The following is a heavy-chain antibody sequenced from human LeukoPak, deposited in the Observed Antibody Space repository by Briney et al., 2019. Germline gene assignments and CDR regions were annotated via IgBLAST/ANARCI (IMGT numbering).Heavy chain of an antibody. CDR2: INPSGGST. Sequence: ASVKVSCKASGYTFTSYYMHWVRQAPGQGLEWMGIINPSGGSTSYAQKFQGRVTMTRDTSTSTVYMELSSLRSEDTAVYYCARGSIFLEKPHYYGSGSPNLYFDYWGQGTLVTVSS. V-gene: IGHV1-46*01. J-gene: IGHJ4*02. D-gene: IGHD3-10*01. CDR1: GYTFTSYY. CDR3: ARGSIFLEKPHYYGSGSPNLYFDY.